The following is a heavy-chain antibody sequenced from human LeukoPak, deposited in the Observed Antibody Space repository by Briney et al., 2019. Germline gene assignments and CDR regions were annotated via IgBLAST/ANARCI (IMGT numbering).Heavy chain of an antibody. J-gene: IGHJ5*02. CDR3: ARSVVRSSTSPINNWFDP. V-gene: IGHV1-18*01. D-gene: IGHD2-2*01. CDR2: ISAYNGNT. CDR1: GYTFTSYG. Sequence: GASVKVSCKASGYTFTSYGISWVRQAPGQGLEWMGWISAYNGNTNYAQKLQGRVTMTTDTSTSTAYMELRSLRSDDTAVYYCARSVVRSSTSPINNWFDPWGQGTLVTVSS.